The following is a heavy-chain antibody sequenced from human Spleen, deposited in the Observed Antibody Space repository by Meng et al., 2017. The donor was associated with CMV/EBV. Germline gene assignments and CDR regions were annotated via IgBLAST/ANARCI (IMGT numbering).Heavy chain of an antibody. CDR3: ARLKNYYDSSGYLNDAFDI. V-gene: IGHV5-51*01. CDR1: GYSFTSYW. J-gene: IGHJ3*02. D-gene: IGHD3-22*01. Sequence: GGSLRLSCKGSGYSFTSYWIGWVRQMPGKGLEWMGIIYPGDSDTRYSPSFQGQVTISADKSISTAYLQWSSLKASDTAMYYCARLKNYYDSSGYLNDAFDIWGQGTMVTVSS. CDR2: IYPGDSDT.